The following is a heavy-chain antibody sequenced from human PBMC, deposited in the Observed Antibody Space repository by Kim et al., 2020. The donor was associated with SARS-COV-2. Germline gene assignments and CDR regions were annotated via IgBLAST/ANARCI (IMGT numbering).Heavy chain of an antibody. D-gene: IGHD5-12*01. CDR2: IYSGGDT. Sequence: GGSLRLSCAASGLTVSSKFMNWVRLAAGKGLEWVSVIYSGGDTYYADSVRGRFTISRDDSKNTLYLQMSSLKVEDTAVYYCASSTITADYYNSMDVWGQGTTVSVSS. V-gene: IGHV3-66*02. CDR3: ASSTITADYYNSMDV. CDR1: GLTVSSKF. J-gene: IGHJ6*02.